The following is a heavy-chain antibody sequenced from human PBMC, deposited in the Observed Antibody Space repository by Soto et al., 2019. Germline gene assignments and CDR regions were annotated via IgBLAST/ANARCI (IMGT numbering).Heavy chain of an antibody. V-gene: IGHV3-23*01. J-gene: IGHJ6*02. CDR2: ISATGGGT. D-gene: IGHD3-10*01. CDR3: AKDHGAPIWCGELDGSSYYGMGV. Sequence: PLWSLILSIAASGFKFSNYAMSWVRQAPGKGLEWVSLISATGGGTYYADSVKGRFTISRDNSKNTLYLQMNSLRAEDTAVYYCAKDHGAPIWCGELDGSSYYGMGVWVQGPVVSVSS. CDR1: GFKFSNYA.